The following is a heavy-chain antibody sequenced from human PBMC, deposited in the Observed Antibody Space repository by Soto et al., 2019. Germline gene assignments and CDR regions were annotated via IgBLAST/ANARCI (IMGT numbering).Heavy chain of an antibody. V-gene: IGHV3-21*01. Sequence: EVQLVDSGGGLVKPGGSLRLSCAASGFTFSSYSMNWVRQAPGKGLEWVSSISSGSSYIYYADSVKGRFTISRDNAKNSLYLQMNSLRAADTAVYYCARAKIFDYWGQGTLVTVSS. CDR1: GFTFSSYS. CDR2: ISSGSSYI. J-gene: IGHJ4*02. CDR3: ARAKIFDY.